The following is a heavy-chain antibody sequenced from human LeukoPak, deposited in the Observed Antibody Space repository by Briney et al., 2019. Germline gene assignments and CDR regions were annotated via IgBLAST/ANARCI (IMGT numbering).Heavy chain of an antibody. J-gene: IGHJ4*02. CDR1: GGSISGSY. CDR2: IYSSGST. CDR3: ARGFCSGGSCYLFDS. V-gene: IGHV4-4*07. Sequence: SETLSLTCTVSGGSISGSYWSWIRQPAGKGLEWIGRIYSSGSTNYNPSLKSRVTMSVDTSKNQVSLKLNSVTAADTAVYDCARGFCSGGSCYLFDSWGQGTLVTVSS. D-gene: IGHD2-15*01.